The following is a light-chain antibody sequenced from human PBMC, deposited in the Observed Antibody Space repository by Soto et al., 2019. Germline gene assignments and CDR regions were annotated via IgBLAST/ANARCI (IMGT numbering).Light chain of an antibody. J-gene: IGLJ1*01. Sequence: QSALTQPASVSGSPGQSITICCTGSGRDIGAYDYVSWYQQHPGKAPKLLIYGVKNRPSGVSYRFSASKSAFTASLTISGLQAEDEAHYYCSSYTTSYFYVFGPGTKLTVL. CDR2: GVK. V-gene: IGLV2-14*01. CDR3: SSYTTSYFYV. CDR1: GRDIGAYDY.